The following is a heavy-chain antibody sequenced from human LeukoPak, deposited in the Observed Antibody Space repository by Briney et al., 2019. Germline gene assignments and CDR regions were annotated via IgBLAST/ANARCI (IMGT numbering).Heavy chain of an antibody. CDR3: ARYSYYYDSSGSKGLDY. V-gene: IGHV4-30-4*01. J-gene: IGHJ4*02. D-gene: IGHD3-22*01. CDR1: GGSLSSGDYY. Sequence: PSQTLSLTCTVSGGSLSSGDYYWSWIRQPPGKGLEWLGYIYYSGSTYYNPSLKSRVTISVDTSKNQFSLKLSSVTAADTAVYYCARYSYYYDSSGSKGLDYWGQGTLVTVSS. CDR2: IYYSGST.